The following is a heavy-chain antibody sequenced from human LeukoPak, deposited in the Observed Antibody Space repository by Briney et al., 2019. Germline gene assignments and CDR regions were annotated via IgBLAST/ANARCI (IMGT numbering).Heavy chain of an antibody. V-gene: IGHV3-23*01. Sequence: GGSLRLSCTASGFTFTNNAMSWVRQAPGKGLEWVSAINDGGDATEYTDSVKGRFTISRDNAKNTLYLQMNSLRPEDTAVYYCARCAASCYANAFDVWGQGTLLTVSS. CDR2: INDGGDAT. D-gene: IGHD2-2*01. CDR3: ARCAASCYANAFDV. CDR1: GFTFTNNA. J-gene: IGHJ3*01.